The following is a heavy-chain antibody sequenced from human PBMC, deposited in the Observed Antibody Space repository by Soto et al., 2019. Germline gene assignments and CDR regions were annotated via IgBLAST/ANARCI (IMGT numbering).Heavy chain of an antibody. Sequence: QVQVVDSGGGVVQPGGSLRLSCVASGFSFSTYGMHWVRRAPGKGLEWVTFISNDGSNEKYADSVKGRFIIARDNSKNTVYLQMNSLRDEDTAVYYCTKAPLRDRGNYFAYWGQGTLVTVCS. D-gene: IGHD3-10*01. CDR3: TKAPLRDRGNYFAY. CDR2: ISNDGSNE. J-gene: IGHJ4*02. V-gene: IGHV3-30*18. CDR1: GFSFSTYG.